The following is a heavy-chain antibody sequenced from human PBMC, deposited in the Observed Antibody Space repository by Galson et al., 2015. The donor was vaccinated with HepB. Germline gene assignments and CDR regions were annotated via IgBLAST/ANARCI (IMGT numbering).Heavy chain of an antibody. CDR3: ARDSNPTEWLGNRNWFDP. Sequence: TLSLTCTVSGGSISSRSYYWGWTRQPPGKGLEWIGSIYYSGSTYYNPSLKSRVTISVDTSKNQFSLKLSSVTAADTAVYYCARDSNPTEWLGNRNWFDPWGQGTLVTVSS. D-gene: IGHD3-3*01. CDR2: IYYSGST. J-gene: IGHJ5*02. V-gene: IGHV4-39*07. CDR1: GGSISSRSYY.